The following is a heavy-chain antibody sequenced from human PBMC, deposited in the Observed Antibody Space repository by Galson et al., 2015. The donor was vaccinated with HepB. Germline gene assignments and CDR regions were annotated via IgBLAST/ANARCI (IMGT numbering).Heavy chain of an antibody. V-gene: IGHV1-3*01. CDR2: INAGNGNT. J-gene: IGHJ6*02. Sequence: SVKVSCKASGYTFTSYAMHWVRQAPGQRLEWMGWINAGNGNTKYSQKFQGRVTITRDTSASTAYMELSSLRSEDTAVYYCARSIVVVTAIPGDMGYYYYGMDVWGQGTTVTVSS. D-gene: IGHD2-21*02. CDR3: ARSIVVVTAIPGDMGYYYYGMDV. CDR1: GYTFTSYA.